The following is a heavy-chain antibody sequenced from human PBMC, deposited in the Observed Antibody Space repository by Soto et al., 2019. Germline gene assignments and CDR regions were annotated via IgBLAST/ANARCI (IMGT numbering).Heavy chain of an antibody. CDR3: ARGQEGVVATH. CDR2: IKDGGLT. CDR1: GGFLSGYY. V-gene: IGHV4-34*01. J-gene: IGHJ4*02. D-gene: IGHD2-15*01. Sequence: QVQLQQWGAGLLKPSETLSLTCVVYGGFLSGYYWSWIRQPPGKGLEWIGEIKDGGLTNYSPSLKSRATISVDTPKNQLSLKLQSVTAADTAVYYCARGQEGVVATHWDQGTLVTVSS.